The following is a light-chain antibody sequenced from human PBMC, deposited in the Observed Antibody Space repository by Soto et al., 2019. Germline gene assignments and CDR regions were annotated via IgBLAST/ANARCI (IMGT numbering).Light chain of an antibody. V-gene: IGKV1-5*03. CDR3: QHYNRYSEA. Sequence: DIQMTQSPSTLSGSVGDRVTITCRASQTISSLLAWYQQKPGKAPKLLIYKASTLKSGVPSRFSGSGSGKEFTLTISSQQWYDFASYYYQHYNRYSEAFGQGTKVEIK. CDR2: KAS. J-gene: IGKJ1*01. CDR1: QTISSL.